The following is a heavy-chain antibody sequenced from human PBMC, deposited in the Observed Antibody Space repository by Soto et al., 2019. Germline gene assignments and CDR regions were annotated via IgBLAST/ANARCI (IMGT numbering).Heavy chain of an antibody. J-gene: IGHJ3*02. D-gene: IGHD6-25*01. CDR1: GFTFGNYA. CDR3: AKLLAAAASWDAFDI. Sequence: EVQLLESGGGLVQPGGSLRLSCAASGFTFGNYAMSWVRQAPGKGLEWVSGITGGGGSTNYADPVKGRFTISRDNSWNTLYLQLNSLRAEDTPVYYCAKLLAAAASWDAFDIWGQGTMVTVSS. V-gene: IGHV3-23*01. CDR2: ITGGGGST.